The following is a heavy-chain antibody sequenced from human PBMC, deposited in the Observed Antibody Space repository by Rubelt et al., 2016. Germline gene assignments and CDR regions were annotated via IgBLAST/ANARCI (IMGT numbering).Heavy chain of an antibody. CDR3: ARDQIGGSYPVD. CDR1: GYTFTRYG. Sequence: QVQLVQSGSEMKKPGASVKVSCKASGYTFTRYGITWVRQAPGQGLEWMGWISAYNGNTEPAQKFKGRVTITADESTGTADMGLGSLRSEDTAVYYCARDQIGGSYPVDWGQGILVTVSS. V-gene: IGHV1-18*01. D-gene: IGHD5-18*01. CDR2: ISAYNGNT. J-gene: IGHJ4*02.